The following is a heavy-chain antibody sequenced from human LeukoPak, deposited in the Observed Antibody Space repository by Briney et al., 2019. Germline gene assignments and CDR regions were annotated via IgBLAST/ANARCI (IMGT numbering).Heavy chain of an antibody. D-gene: IGHD6-6*01. J-gene: IGHJ4*02. CDR2: IYYSGST. CDR1: GGSISSSSYY. CDR3: ASYSSSSASGY. V-gene: IGHV4-39*07. Sequence: SETLSLTCTVSGGSISSSSYYWGWIRQPPGKGLEWIGSIYYSGSTNYNPSLKSRVTISVDTSKNQFSLKLSSVTAADTAVYYCASYSSSSASGYWGQGTLVTVSS.